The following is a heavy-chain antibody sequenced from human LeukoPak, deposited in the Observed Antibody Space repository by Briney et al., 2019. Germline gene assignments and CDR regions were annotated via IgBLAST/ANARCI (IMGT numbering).Heavy chain of an antibody. D-gene: IGHD5-12*01. J-gene: IGHJ6*03. Sequence: SGGSLRLSCAASGFNFRIYWMTWVRQAPGKGLEWVALISYDGSNKYYADSVKGRFSISRDNSKNTLFMQMNSLRPEDTAVYYCAREGQWLIFYMDVWGKGAAVTVSS. CDR2: ISYDGSNK. V-gene: IGHV3-30*03. CDR1: GFNFRIYW. CDR3: AREGQWLIFYMDV.